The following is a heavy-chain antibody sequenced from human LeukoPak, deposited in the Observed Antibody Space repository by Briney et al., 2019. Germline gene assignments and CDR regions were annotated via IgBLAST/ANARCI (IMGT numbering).Heavy chain of an antibody. CDR3: AKEGGLGYCSSTSCYSDY. CDR1: GFTFRDYY. J-gene: IGHJ4*02. V-gene: IGHV3-11*01. CDR2: ITSGGGTI. Sequence: GGFLRLSCTASGFTFRDYYMSWIRQAPGKGPEWVASITSGGGTIYYADSVRGRFTISRDNARNSLYLQMNSLRAEDTAVYYCAKEGGLGYCSSTSCYSDYWGQGTLVTVSS. D-gene: IGHD2-2*01.